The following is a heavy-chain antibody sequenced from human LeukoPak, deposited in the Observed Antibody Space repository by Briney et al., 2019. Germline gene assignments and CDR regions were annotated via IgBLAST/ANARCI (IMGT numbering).Heavy chain of an antibody. D-gene: IGHD3-10*01. CDR3: ARTYDPGSYWSVS. CDR1: GGTLSSYA. CDR2: IIPIFGTA. V-gene: IGHV1-69*01. Sequence: ASVKVSCKASGGTLSSYAISWVRQAPGQGLEWMGGIIPIFGTANYAQKFQGRVTVTADESTSTAYMELSSLRSEDTAVYYCARTYDPGSYWSVSWGQGTLVTVSS. J-gene: IGHJ4*02.